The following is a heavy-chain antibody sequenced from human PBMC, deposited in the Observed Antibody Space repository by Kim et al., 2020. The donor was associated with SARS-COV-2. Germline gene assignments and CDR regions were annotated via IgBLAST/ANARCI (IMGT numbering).Heavy chain of an antibody. CDR3: ARDPAVAGYYYYYYGMDV. J-gene: IGHJ6*02. Sequence: SETLSLTCTVSGGSISSSSYYWGWIRQPPGKGLEWIGSIYYSGSTYYNPSLKSRVTISVDTSKNQFSLKLSSVTAADTAVYYCARDPAVAGYYYYYYGMDVWGQGTTVTVSS. D-gene: IGHD6-19*01. CDR1: GGSISSSSYY. CDR2: IYYSGST. V-gene: IGHV4-39*07.